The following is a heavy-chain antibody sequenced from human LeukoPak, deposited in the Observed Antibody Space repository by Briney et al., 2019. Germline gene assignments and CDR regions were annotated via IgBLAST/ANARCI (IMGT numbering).Heavy chain of an antibody. V-gene: IGHV4-34*01. D-gene: IGHD3-22*01. CDR3: ARGENYYDSSGYAHFDY. CDR1: GGSFSGYY. CDR2: INHSGST. J-gene: IGHJ4*02. Sequence: SETLSLACAVYGGSFSGYYWSWIRQPPGKGLEWIGEINHSGSTNYNPSLKSRVTISVDTSKNQFSLKLSSVTAADTAVYYCARGENYYDSSGYAHFDYWGQGTLVTVSS.